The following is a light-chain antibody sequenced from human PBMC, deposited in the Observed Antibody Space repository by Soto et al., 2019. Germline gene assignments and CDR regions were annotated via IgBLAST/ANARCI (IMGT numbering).Light chain of an antibody. CDR2: AAS. Sequence: DIQMTQSPSSLSASVGDRVTITCRASQSISTYLNWYQQKPGKAPMLLIYAASNLQSGVPSRISGSGSWTDFTLTISSLQPEDFATYYCQQTYSTLSRTFGGGTKLEIK. CDR1: QSISTY. CDR3: QQTYSTLSRT. J-gene: IGKJ4*01. V-gene: IGKV1-39*01.